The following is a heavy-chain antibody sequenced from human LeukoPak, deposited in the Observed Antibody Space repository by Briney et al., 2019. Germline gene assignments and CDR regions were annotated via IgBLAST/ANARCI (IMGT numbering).Heavy chain of an antibody. Sequence: SETLSLTCTVSGGSVSSGSYHWGWIRQPPGKRLEWIGYIYYTGSTNYNPSLKSRVTISADTSKNQFSLKLSSVTAADTAVYYCARVSNFGVAPYYFDYWGQGTLVTVSS. V-gene: IGHV4-61*01. D-gene: IGHD3-3*01. CDR3: ARVSNFGVAPYYFDY. J-gene: IGHJ4*02. CDR1: GGSVSSGSYH. CDR2: IYYTGST.